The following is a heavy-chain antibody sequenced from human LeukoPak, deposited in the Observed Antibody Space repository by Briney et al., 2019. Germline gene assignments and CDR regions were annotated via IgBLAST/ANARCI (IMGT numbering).Heavy chain of an antibody. CDR3: AKFQGPNYYDSSGYYYFDY. D-gene: IGHD3-22*01. CDR1: GFTFDDYA. V-gene: IGHV3-9*01. J-gene: IGHJ4*02. Sequence: GGSLRLSCAASGFTFDDYAMHWVRQAPGKGLEWVSGISWNSGSICCADSVKGRFTISRDNAKNSLYLPMNSLRAEDTALYYCAKFQGPNYYDSSGYYYFDYWGQGTLVTVSS. CDR2: ISWNSGSI.